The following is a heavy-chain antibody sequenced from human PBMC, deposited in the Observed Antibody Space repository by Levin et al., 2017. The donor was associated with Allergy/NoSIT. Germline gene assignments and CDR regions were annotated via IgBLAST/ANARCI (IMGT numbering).Heavy chain of an antibody. CDR3: VRRSSSFGMDV. J-gene: IGHJ6*02. CDR2: IYPDDSDT. CDR1: GYSFTTYW. D-gene: IGHD6-6*01. Sequence: ASVKVSCKGSGYSFTTYWIGWVRQMPGKGLEWMGIIYPDDSDTRYSPSFQGQVTISADKSISTAYLQWSSLKASDTAMYYCVRRSSSFGMDVWGQGTTVTVSS. V-gene: IGHV5-51*01.